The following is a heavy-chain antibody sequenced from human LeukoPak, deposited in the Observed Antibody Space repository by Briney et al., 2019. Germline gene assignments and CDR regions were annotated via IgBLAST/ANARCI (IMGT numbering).Heavy chain of an antibody. CDR2: INSDGSST. D-gene: IGHD5-24*01. V-gene: IGHV3-74*01. J-gene: IGHJ4*02. CDR3: ARDLGMASFDY. CDR1: GFTFSSYW. Sequence: GGSLRLSCAASGFTFSSYWMHWVRHAPGKGRVWVSRINSDGSSTNYADSVKGRFTISRDNAKNTLYLQMNSLRAEDTAVYYCARDLGMASFDYWGQGTLVTVSS.